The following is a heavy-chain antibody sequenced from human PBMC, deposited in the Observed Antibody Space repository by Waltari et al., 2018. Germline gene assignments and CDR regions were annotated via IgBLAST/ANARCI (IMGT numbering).Heavy chain of an antibody. V-gene: IGHV3-7*01. CDR2: IKQDGSEK. Sequence: EVHLVESGGGLVQPGGSLRVSCAASGFTFSSNWVSWVRQDPGKGPEWVASIKQDGSEKYYVDSVKGRFTISRDNARGSLYLQMNSLRADDTAIYYCARAYDWGQGTLVTVSS. CDR1: GFTFSSNW. D-gene: IGHD3-16*01. CDR3: ARAYD. J-gene: IGHJ4*02.